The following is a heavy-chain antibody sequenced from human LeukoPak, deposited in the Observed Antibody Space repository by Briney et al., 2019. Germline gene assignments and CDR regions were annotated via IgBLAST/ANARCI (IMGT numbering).Heavy chain of an antibody. CDR2: IYYSGST. CDR1: GGSISSGSYY. J-gene: IGHJ6*03. V-gene: IGHV4-61*10. D-gene: IGHD6-19*01. CDR3: ARDGLNSSGGVMDV. Sequence: EASETLSLTCTVSGGSISSGSYYWSWIRQPAGKGLEWIGYIYYSGSTYYNPSLKSRVTMSVDTSKNQFSLKLSSVTAADTAVYYCARDGLNSSGGVMDVWGKGTTVTVSS.